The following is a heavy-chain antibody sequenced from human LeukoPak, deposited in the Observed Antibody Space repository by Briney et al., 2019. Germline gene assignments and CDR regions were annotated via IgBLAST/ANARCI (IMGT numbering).Heavy chain of an antibody. J-gene: IGHJ4*02. D-gene: IGHD5-24*01. Sequence: GGSLRLSCAASGFTFSDYYMSWIRQAPGKGLEWVSYISSSSSYIYYADSVKGRFTISRDNAKNSLYLQMNSLRAEDTAVYYCARVSITGLDFDYWGQGTLVTVSS. CDR2: ISSSSSYI. CDR1: GFTFSDYY. CDR3: ARVSITGLDFDY. V-gene: IGHV3-11*06.